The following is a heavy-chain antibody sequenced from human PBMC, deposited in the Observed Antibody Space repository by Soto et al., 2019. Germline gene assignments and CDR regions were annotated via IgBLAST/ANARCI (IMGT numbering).Heavy chain of an antibody. Sequence: GVSLRLSCAASGFTFSSYAMSWVRQAPGKGLEWVSAISGSGGSTYYADSVKGRFTISRDNSKNTLYLQMNSLRAEDTAVYYCAGMEDIVVVPAAMGAFDIWGQGTMVTVSS. J-gene: IGHJ3*02. D-gene: IGHD2-2*01. CDR1: GFTFSSYA. CDR2: ISGSGGST. CDR3: AGMEDIVVVPAAMGAFDI. V-gene: IGHV3-23*01.